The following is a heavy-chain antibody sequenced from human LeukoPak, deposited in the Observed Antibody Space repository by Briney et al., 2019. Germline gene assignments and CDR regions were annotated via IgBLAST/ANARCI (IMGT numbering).Heavy chain of an antibody. D-gene: IGHD3-3*01. J-gene: IGHJ4*02. V-gene: IGHV4-61*01. Sequence: SETLSLTCTVSGGSVSSGTYYWSWIRQPPGKGLEWIGYIYYSGSTNYNPSLKSRVTISVGTSKNQFSLKLSSVTAADTAVYYCARGHEWLRVFDYWGQGTLVTVSS. CDR2: IYYSGST. CDR1: GGSVSSGTYY. CDR3: ARGHEWLRVFDY.